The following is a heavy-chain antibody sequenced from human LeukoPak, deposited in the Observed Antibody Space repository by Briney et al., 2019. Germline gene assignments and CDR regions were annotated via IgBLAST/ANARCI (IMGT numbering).Heavy chain of an antibody. V-gene: IGHV3-23*01. D-gene: IGHD2-2*02. CDR1: GFTFSSYA. CDR2: ISGSGGST. J-gene: IGHJ4*02. Sequence: SGGSLRLSCAASGFTFSSYAMSWVRQAPGKGLEWVSAISGSGGSTYYADSVKGRFTISRDNSKNTLYLQMNSLRAEDTAVYYCAKEVCGSTSCYTFDYWGQGTLVTVSS. CDR3: AKEVCGSTSCYTFDY.